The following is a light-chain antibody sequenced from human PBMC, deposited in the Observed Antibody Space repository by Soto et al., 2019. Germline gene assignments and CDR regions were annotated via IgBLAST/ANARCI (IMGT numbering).Light chain of an antibody. J-gene: IGKJ2*02. CDR1: QSVSTY. Sequence: EIQLTQSPATLSLSPGERATLSCRASQSVSTYLAWYQQKPGQAPKLLIYDVSSRATGIPARFSGSGSGTDFALTISSLEPEDFAVYYCQQRSNWPRGTFGQGTKLEIK. CDR3: QQRSNWPRGT. CDR2: DVS. V-gene: IGKV3-11*01.